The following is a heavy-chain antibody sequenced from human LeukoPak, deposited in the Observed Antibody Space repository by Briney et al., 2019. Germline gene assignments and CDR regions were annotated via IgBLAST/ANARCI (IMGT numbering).Heavy chain of an antibody. V-gene: IGHV3-11*01. CDR1: GFTFSDYY. Sequence: SGGSLRLSCAASGFTFSDYYMSWIRQAPGKGLEWVSYISSSGSTIYYADSVKGRFTISRDNAKNSLHLQMNSLRAEDTAVYYCARDTLVMSSSYYYGMDVWGQGTTVTVSS. J-gene: IGHJ6*02. D-gene: IGHD6-6*01. CDR2: ISSSGSTI. CDR3: ARDTLVMSSSYYYGMDV.